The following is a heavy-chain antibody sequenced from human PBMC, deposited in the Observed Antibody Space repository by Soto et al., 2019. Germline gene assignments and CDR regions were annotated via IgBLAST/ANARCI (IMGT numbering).Heavy chain of an antibody. D-gene: IGHD6-13*01. V-gene: IGHV1-46*03. J-gene: IGHJ3*01. CDR3: TRSIITTAGTDAFDL. CDR2: INPSRGGT. Sequence: QVQLVQSGAEVKKPGASVRVSCKASADTFTSYYVHWVRQAPGQGPEWMGMINPSRGGTDCAQKFQGRVTMTRDTSTTTVYMELSSLRSEDTAIYYCTRSIITTAGTDAFDLWGQGTLVTVSS. CDR1: ADTFTSYY.